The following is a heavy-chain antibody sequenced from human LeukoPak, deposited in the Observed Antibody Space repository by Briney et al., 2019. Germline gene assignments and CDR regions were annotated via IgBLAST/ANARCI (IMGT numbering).Heavy chain of an antibody. CDR1: GGSLSSSSSY. CDR2: IYYTGST. Sequence: SETLSLTCTVSGGSLSSSSSYWGWIRQPPGTGLEWIGSIYYTGSTYYNPSLKSRVTISVDTSKNQFSLKLSSVTAADTAVYYCANTLYGGLPGYFQHWGQGTLVTVSS. J-gene: IGHJ1*01. V-gene: IGHV4-39*01. D-gene: IGHD4-23*01. CDR3: ANTLYGGLPGYFQH.